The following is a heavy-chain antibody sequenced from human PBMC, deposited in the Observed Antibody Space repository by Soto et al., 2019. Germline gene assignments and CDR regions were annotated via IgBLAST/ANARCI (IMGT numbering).Heavy chain of an antibody. V-gene: IGHV3-9*01. CDR3: AKDIVVVPATMSYMDV. CDR2: ISWNSGSI. D-gene: IGHD2-2*01. J-gene: IGHJ6*03. Sequence: EVQLVESGGGLVQPGRSLRLSCAASGFTFDDYAMHWVRQAPGKGLEWVSGISWNSGSIGYADSVKGRFTISRDNAKYSLYLQMNSLRAEDSALYYCAKDIVVVPATMSYMDVWGRGTTVTVSS. CDR1: GFTFDDYA.